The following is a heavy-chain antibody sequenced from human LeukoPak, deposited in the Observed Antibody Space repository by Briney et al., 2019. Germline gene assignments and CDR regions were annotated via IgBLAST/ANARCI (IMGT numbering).Heavy chain of an antibody. CDR2: IYYTGST. CDR1: GASISNYY. CDR3: ARGGNSWDTGYYFDY. D-gene: IGHD6-13*01. J-gene: IGHJ4*02. V-gene: IGHV4-59*01. Sequence: SETLSLTCTVSGASISNYYWSWIRQPPGKGLEWIGYIYYTGSTDYNPSLNSRITISLDTSKNQFSLKLTSVTAADTAVYYCARGGNSWDTGYYFDYWGQGTLVTVSS.